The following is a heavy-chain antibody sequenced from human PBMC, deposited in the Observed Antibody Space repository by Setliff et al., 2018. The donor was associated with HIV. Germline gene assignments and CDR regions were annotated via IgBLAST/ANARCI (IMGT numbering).Heavy chain of an antibody. CDR1: GFGLSGSA. CDR2: IRTKANSYAT. J-gene: IGHJ4*02. V-gene: IGHV3-73*01. Sequence: GGSLRLSCAASGFGLSGSAMHWVRQASGKGLEWVGHIRTKANSYATVYAASVKGRFTISRDDAKNTAYLQMSSLKTEDTALYYCIPGGSSSIFFPHWGRGTLVTVSS. CDR3: IPGGSSSIFFPH. D-gene: IGHD2-2*01.